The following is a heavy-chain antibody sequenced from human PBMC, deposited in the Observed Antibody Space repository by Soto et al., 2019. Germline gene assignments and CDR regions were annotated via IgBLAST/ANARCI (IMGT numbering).Heavy chain of an antibody. CDR2: IYPGDSDT. D-gene: IGHD6-13*01. CDR3: ARPRSSSRNYYGMDV. J-gene: IGHJ6*02. CDR1: GYSFTSYW. Sequence: EVQLVQSGAEVKKPGASLKISCKGSGYSFTSYWIGWVRQMPGKGLEWRGIIYPGDSDTRYSPSFQGQVTISADKSISTAYLQWSSLKASDTAMYYCARPRSSSRNYYGMDVWGQGTTVTVSS. V-gene: IGHV5-51*03.